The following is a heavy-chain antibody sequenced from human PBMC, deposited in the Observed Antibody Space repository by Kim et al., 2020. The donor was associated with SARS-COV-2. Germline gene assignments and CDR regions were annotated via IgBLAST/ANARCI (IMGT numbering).Heavy chain of an antibody. V-gene: IGHV1-3*01. CDR1: GYTFTSYA. Sequence: ASVKVSCKASGYTFTSYAMHWVRQAPGQRLEWMGWINAGNGNTKYSQKFQGRVTITRDTSASTAYMELSSLRSEDTAVYYCARLSQFPVPAAAISSGDYWGQGALVTVSS. CDR3: ARLSQFPVPAAAISSGDY. CDR2: INAGNGNT. D-gene: IGHD2-2*01. J-gene: IGHJ4*02.